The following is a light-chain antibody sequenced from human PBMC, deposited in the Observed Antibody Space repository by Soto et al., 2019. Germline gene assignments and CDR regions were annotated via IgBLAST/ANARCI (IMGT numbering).Light chain of an antibody. V-gene: IGKV2-30*01. CDR2: DAS. CDR1: QSLENSDGKTF. CDR3: QQYNNWPWT. J-gene: IGKJ1*01. Sequence: DVVVTQSPLSLPVTLGQSASISCRSSQSLENSDGKTFLSWFKQRPGQAPRLLIYDASTRATSVPARFSGSGYGTDFTLSISGLQSADCAVYYCQQYNNWPWTFGQGTKVAIK.